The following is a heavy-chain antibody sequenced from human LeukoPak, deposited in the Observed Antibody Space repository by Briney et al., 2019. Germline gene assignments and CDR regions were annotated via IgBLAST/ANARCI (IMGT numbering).Heavy chain of an antibody. CDR2: ISWNSGSI. D-gene: IGHD6-19*01. Sequence: GGSLRLSCAASGFTFDDYAMHWVRQAPGKGLEWVSGISWNSGSIGYADSVKGRFTISRDNAKNSLYLQMNSLRAEDTAVYYCARDKQWLVLYYYYGMDVWGQGTTVTVSS. CDR3: ARDKQWLVLYYYYGMDV. CDR1: GFTFDDYA. J-gene: IGHJ6*02. V-gene: IGHV3-9*01.